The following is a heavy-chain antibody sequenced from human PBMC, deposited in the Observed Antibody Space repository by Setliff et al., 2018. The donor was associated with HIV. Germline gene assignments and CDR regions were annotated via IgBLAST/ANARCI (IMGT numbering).Heavy chain of an antibody. CDR2: ITGDGSST. CDR1: GFTFSDYW. J-gene: IGHJ3*02. V-gene: IGHV3-74*01. CDR3: ARDTEMITTTDAFDI. Sequence: GESPKISCAASGFTFSDYWMHWVRQAPGKGLVWVSRITGDGSSTRYADSVKGRFTISRDNAKNTMYLEMNSLRAEDTAVYYCARDTEMITTTDAFDIWGQGTMVTVSS. D-gene: IGHD3-22*01.